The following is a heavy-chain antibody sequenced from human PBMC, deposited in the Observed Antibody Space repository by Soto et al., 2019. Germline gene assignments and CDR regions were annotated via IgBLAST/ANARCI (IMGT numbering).Heavy chain of an antibody. CDR2: IDWDDDK. Sequence: SGPTLVNPTQTLTLTCTFSGFSLSTSGMCVSWIRQPPGKALEWLALIDWDDDKYYSTSLKTRLTISKDTSKNQVVLTLTNMDPVDTATYYCSRRVDTAMDPQGFYYWGQGTLVTVSS. CDR1: GFSLSTSGMC. CDR3: SRRVDTAMDPQGFYY. J-gene: IGHJ4*02. V-gene: IGHV2-70*01. D-gene: IGHD5-18*01.